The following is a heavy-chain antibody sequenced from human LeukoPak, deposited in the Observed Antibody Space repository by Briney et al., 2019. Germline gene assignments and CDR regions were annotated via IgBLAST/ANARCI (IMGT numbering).Heavy chain of an antibody. CDR1: GFTFSWYW. J-gene: IGHJ4*02. CDR3: AKDRGRYYDSSGYYWGYYFDS. Sequence: PGVSLRLSCAASGFTFSWYWMSWVRQAPGKGLEWVSTITGSGGSTFYADSVKGRFTISRDNSMDTLYLQMSSLRAEDTAVYYCAKDRGRYYDSSGYYWGYYFDSWGQGILVTVST. D-gene: IGHD3-22*01. CDR2: ITGSGGST. V-gene: IGHV3-23*01.